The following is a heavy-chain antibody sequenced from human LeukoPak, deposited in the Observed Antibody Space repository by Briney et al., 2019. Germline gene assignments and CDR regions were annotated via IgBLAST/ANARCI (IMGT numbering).Heavy chain of an antibody. CDR1: GFTVRTND. J-gene: IGHJ6*02. V-gene: IGHV3-53*04. D-gene: IGHD6-6*01. CDR2: IYSGGGT. Sequence: GGSLRLSCAASGFTVRTNDMSWIRQAPGKGLEWVSAIYSGGGTYRADSVKGRFTISRHNSENTLSLEMNSLRADDTAVYYCARGSSSIYYGMDVWGQGTTVTVSS. CDR3: ARGSSSIYYGMDV.